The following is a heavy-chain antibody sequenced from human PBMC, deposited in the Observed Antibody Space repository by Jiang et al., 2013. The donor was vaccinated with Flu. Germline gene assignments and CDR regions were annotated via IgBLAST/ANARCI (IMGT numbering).Heavy chain of an antibody. J-gene: IGHJ5*02. D-gene: IGHD5-24*01. Sequence: GAEVKKPGASVRVSCMASGYRFTSYGISWVRQAPGQGLEWMGWIGAYNGNTNYAQKLQGRVTMTTDTSTSTAYMELRSLRSDDTAVYYCARDPEMATNYNWFDPWGQGTLVTVSS. V-gene: IGHV1-18*04. CDR1: GYRFTSYG. CDR2: IGAYNGNT. CDR3: ARDPEMATNYNWFDP.